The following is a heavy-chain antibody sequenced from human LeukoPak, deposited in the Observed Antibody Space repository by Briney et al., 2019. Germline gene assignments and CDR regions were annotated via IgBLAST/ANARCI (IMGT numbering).Heavy chain of an antibody. Sequence: GASVKVSCKASGGTFSSYAISWVRPAPGQGVEWMGGIIPIFGTANYAQKFQGRVTITADESTSTAYMELSSLRSEDTAVYYCARDGSGEGLGRYWGQGTLVTVSS. CDR1: GGTFSSYA. CDR2: IIPIFGTA. J-gene: IGHJ4*02. CDR3: ARDGSGEGLGRY. D-gene: IGHD1-26*01. V-gene: IGHV1-69*13.